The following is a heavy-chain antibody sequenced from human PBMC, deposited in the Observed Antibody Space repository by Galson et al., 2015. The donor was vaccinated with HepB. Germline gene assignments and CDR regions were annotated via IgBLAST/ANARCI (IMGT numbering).Heavy chain of an antibody. CDR1: GFSFSGYA. D-gene: IGHD1-26*01. J-gene: IGHJ5*02. CDR2: MSRSSSST. Sequence: SLRLSCEASGFSFSGYAVTWVRQAPGQGLEWMSYMSRSSSSTSYAEMVKGRFVITSDNCKNFVFLQMNNLRAEDTAVYSCVRDLAWASSELSRDWFDPWGQGTLVIVSS. V-gene: IGHV3-48*01. CDR3: VRDLAWASSELSRDWFDP.